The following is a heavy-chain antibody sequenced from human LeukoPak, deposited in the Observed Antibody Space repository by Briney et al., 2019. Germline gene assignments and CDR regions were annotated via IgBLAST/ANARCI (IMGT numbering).Heavy chain of an antibody. J-gene: IGHJ3*02. CDR1: GNTISSGNYY. CDR3: ARGGAFDI. V-gene: IGHV4-61*02. Sequence: SETLSLTCSVSGNTISSGNYYWSWIRQPAGKGLEWIGRIYSSGSSGSTNYNPSLKSRVTISVDTSKNQFSLKLSSVTAADTAVYYCARGGAFDIWGQGTMVTVSS. CDR2: IYSSGSSGST.